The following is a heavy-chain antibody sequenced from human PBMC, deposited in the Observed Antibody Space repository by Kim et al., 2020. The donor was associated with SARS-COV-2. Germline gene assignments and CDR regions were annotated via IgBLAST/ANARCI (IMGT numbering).Heavy chain of an antibody. CDR1: GFTFSSYC. Sequence: GGSLRLSCTASGFTFSSYCMHWVRQAPGKGLEWVSVITNDGSNTSYADSWKARSTSSGTTSRTPLYLQITSLRARATAVTSFSRVLTKPNYGWG. J-gene: IGHJ6*01. CDR3: SRVLTKPNYG. D-gene: IGHD3-10*01. V-gene: IGHV3-30*04. CDR2: ITNDGSNT.